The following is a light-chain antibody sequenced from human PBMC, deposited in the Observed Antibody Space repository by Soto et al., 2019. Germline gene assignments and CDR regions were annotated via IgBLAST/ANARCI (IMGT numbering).Light chain of an antibody. J-gene: IGKJ1*01. CDR2: ATS. CDR1: QGIRND. CDR3: LQHYNYPWT. Sequence: AIQMTQSPSSLSASVGDRVIITCRASQGIRNDLGWYQQKPGKAPKVLIYATSRLQSGVPPRFSGSGSGTDFTLTISSLQPEDFATYYCLQHYNYPWTFGQGTKVEIK. V-gene: IGKV1-6*01.